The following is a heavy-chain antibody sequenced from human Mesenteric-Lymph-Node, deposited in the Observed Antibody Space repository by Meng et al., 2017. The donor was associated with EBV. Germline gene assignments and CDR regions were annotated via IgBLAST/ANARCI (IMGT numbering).Heavy chain of an antibody. J-gene: IGHJ6*02. CDR3: ARPRRDRGGTDV. V-gene: IGHV4-39*01. CDR1: GGSISSRNSY. CDR2: IYYSGST. D-gene: IGHD1-26*01. Sequence: LPLQESRPGPVKPSETLSLTCTVFGGSISSRNSYWGWIRQSPGKGLEWIANIYYSGSTYYNSSLKSRVTISVDTSKNQFSLKLTSVTDADTGVYYCARPRRDRGGTDVWGQGTTVTVSS.